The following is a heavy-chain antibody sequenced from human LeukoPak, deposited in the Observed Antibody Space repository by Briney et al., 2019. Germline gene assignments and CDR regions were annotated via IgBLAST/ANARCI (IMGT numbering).Heavy chain of an antibody. Sequence: GGSLRLSCAASGFTVSSYWMHWVRQAPGKGLVWVSRVNIDGSSITYADSVKGRFTISRDNAKNTLYLQMNSLRAEDTAVYYCASGVQGTSWIVNWGQGTLVIVSS. J-gene: IGHJ4*02. CDR3: ASGVQGTSWIVN. CDR2: VNIDGSSI. D-gene: IGHD6-13*01. V-gene: IGHV3-74*01. CDR1: GFTVSSYW.